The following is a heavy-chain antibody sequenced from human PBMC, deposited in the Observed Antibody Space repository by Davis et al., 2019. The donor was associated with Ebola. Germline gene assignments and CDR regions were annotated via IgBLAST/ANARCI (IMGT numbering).Heavy chain of an antibody. V-gene: IGHV4-30-4*07. CDR1: GGSISSGGYS. CDR3: ARLVLYYYDSSGYPHFDY. D-gene: IGHD3-22*01. J-gene: IGHJ4*02. CDR2: TYYSGST. Sequence: SETLSLTCAVSGGSISSGGYSWSWIRQPPGKGLEWIGYTYYSGSTHYNPSLKSRVTISGDTSRNQFSLKLSSVTAADTAVYYCARLVLYYYDSSGYPHFDYWGQGTLVTVSS.